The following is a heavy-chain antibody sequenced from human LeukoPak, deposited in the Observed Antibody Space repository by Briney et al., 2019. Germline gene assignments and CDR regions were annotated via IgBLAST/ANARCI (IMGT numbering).Heavy chain of an antibody. CDR1: GITLSNYG. J-gene: IGHJ4*02. Sequence: GGSLRLSCAVSGITLSNYGMSWVRRAPGKGLEWVAGISDSGGSTSYADSVKGRFTIFRDNPKNTLYLQMNSLRAEDTAVYFCAKRGVVIRVILVGFHKAAYYFDSWGQGALVTVSS. CDR3: AKRGVVIRVILVGFHKAAYYFDS. D-gene: IGHD3-22*01. V-gene: IGHV3-23*01. CDR2: ISDSGGST.